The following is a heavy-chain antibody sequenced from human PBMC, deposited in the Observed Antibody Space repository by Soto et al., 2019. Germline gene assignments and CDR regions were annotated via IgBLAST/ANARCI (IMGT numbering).Heavy chain of an antibody. V-gene: IGHV4-4*02. CDR2: IYHRGST. CDR3: AGGYSGRGHYYGHEY. CDR1: GGSISSSNW. Sequence: QVQLQESGPGLVKPSGTLSLTCAVSGGSISSSNWWSWVRQPPGKGLEWIGEIYHRGSTNYNPSLKIRVTIPGDKSKNQVSVKVRSVTGAEPAVYYCAGGYSGRGHYYGHEYWGQGTLVSVS. J-gene: IGHJ4*02. D-gene: IGHD3-22*01.